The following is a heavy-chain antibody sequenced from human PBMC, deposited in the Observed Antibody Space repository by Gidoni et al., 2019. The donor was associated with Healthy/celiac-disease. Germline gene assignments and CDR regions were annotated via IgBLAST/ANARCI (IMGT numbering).Heavy chain of an antibody. CDR1: GFTFSRYA. CDR2: ISGSGGST. Sequence: EVPLLESGGGLVQPGGSLRLSCAASGFTFSRYAMSWVRQAPGKGLAWVSAISGSGGSTYYADSVKGRFTISRDNSKNTLYLQMNSLRAEDTAVYYCAKGGLVVVVAAPWDYYGMDVWGQGTTVTVSS. CDR3: AKGGLVVVVAAPWDYYGMDV. J-gene: IGHJ6*02. D-gene: IGHD2-15*01. V-gene: IGHV3-23*01.